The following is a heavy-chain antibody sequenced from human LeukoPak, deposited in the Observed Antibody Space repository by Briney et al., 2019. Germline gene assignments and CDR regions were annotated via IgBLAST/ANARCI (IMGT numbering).Heavy chain of an antibody. V-gene: IGHV1-18*01. CDR2: TSAYNGNT. CDR1: GYTFTSYG. Sequence: SSVTVSFTSSGYTFTSYGISWVRQAPAQGLERMGWTSAYNGNTNYSQKLQGRVTMTTDTATSKAYMELRSLRSDDTAVYYCARERDSSGYDSVGYWGQGTLVTVSS. CDR3: ARERDSSGYDSVGY. J-gene: IGHJ4*02. D-gene: IGHD3-22*01.